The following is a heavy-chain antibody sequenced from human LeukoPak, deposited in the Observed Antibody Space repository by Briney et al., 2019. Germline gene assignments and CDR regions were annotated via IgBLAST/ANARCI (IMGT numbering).Heavy chain of an antibody. CDR3: ARGKSSYCSGGSCQHDAFDI. CDR2: ISTDGDNT. D-gene: IGHD2-15*01. CDR1: GFTFGSYA. V-gene: IGHV3-64*01. J-gene: IGHJ3*02. Sequence: GGSLRLSCAASGFTFGSYAMHWVRQAPGKGLEYVSVISTDGDNTYYANSVKGRFTISRDNSKNTLYLQMGSLRAEDMAVYYSARGKSSYCSGGSCQHDAFDIWGQGTMVTVSS.